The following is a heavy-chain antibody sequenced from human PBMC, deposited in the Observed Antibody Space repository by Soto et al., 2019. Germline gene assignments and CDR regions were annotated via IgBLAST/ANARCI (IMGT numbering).Heavy chain of an antibody. CDR3: VRAPLDYYSADYVDT. Sequence: ASVKVSCKASGYTFTSYSMHWVRQAPGQGLEWMGIINPSSGRTSYAQNFQGRVTMTSDTSTSIVYMEMSSLGSEDTAVYYCVRAPLDYYSADYVDTWG. CDR2: INPSSGRT. V-gene: IGHV1-46*01. J-gene: IGHJ4*01. D-gene: IGHD3-10*01. CDR1: GYTFTSYS.